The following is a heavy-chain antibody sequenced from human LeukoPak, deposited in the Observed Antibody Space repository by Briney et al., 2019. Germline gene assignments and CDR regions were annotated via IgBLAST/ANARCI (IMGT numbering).Heavy chain of an antibody. Sequence: ASVKVSCKASGYTFTSYYMHWVRQAPGQGLEWMGWISAYNGNTNYAQKLQGRVTMTTDTSTSTAYMELRSLRSDDTAVYYCARGPGIAAAGSFFFDYWGQGTLVTVSS. J-gene: IGHJ4*02. CDR2: ISAYNGNT. V-gene: IGHV1-18*04. D-gene: IGHD6-13*01. CDR3: ARGPGIAAAGSFFFDY. CDR1: GYTFTSYY.